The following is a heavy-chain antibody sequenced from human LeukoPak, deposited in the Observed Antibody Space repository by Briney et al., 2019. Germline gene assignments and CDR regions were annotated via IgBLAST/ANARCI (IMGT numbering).Heavy chain of an antibody. D-gene: IGHD1-26*01. CDR3: ARQRWELPMDY. CDR1: GGSISSNSYH. Sequence: SETLSLTCTVSGGSISSNSYHWGWIRQPPGKGLKWIGSIYYSGSTYYNPSLKSRVTISVDTSKNQFSLKLSSVTAADTAVDYCARQRWELPMDYWGQGTLVTVSS. J-gene: IGHJ4*02. CDR2: IYYSGST. V-gene: IGHV4-39*01.